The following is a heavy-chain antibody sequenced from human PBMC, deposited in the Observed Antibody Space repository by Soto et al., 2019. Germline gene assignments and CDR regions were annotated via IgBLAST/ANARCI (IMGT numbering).Heavy chain of an antibody. D-gene: IGHD6-19*01. CDR1: GYTFTSYY. CDR2: INPSGGST. V-gene: IGHV1-46*03. CDR3: ASLSCLIGYSSGWNDAFDI. J-gene: IGHJ3*02. Sequence: ASVKVSCKASGYTFTSYYMHWVRQAPGQGLEWMGIINPSGGSTSYAQKFQGRVTMTRDTSTSTVYMELRSLRSEDTAVYYCASLSCLIGYSSGWNDAFDIWGQGTMVTLS.